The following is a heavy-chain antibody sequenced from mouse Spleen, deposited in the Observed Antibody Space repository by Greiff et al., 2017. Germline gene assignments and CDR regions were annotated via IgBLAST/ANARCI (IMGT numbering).Heavy chain of an antibody. V-gene: IGHV5-9*04. Sequence: EVKVVESGGGLVKLGGSLKLSCAASGFTFSSYAMSWVRQTPEKRLEWVATISSGGGNTYYPDSVKGRFTISRDNAKNTLYLQMSSLKSEDTAMYYCARQSSDYFDYWGQGTTLTVSS. CDR2: ISSGGGNT. CDR3: ARQSSDYFDY. J-gene: IGHJ2*01. CDR1: GFTFSSYA.